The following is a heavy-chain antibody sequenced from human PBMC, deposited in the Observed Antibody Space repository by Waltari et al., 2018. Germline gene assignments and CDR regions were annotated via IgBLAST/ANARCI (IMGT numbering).Heavy chain of an antibody. Sequence: QVQLVQSGAEVKKPGSSVKVSCKASGGTFSSYAISWVRQAPGQGLDWMGGIIPIFGTANYAQKFQGRVTITADESTSTAYMELSSLRSEDTAVYYCARDLEVDIVATSTLTQYYYGMDVWGQGTTVTVSS. CDR2: IIPIFGTA. CDR3: ARDLEVDIVATSTLTQYYYGMDV. V-gene: IGHV1-69*01. J-gene: IGHJ6*02. D-gene: IGHD5-12*01. CDR1: GGTFSSYA.